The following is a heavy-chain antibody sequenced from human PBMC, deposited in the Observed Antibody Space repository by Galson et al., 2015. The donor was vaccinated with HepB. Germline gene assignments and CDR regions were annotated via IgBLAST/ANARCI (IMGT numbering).Heavy chain of an antibody. CDR3: ARPKWATVIAFDI. V-gene: IGHV3-53*01. CDR1: GFTVSSNY. Sequence: SLRLSCAASGFTVSSNYMSWVRQAPGKGLEWVSVIYSGGSTYYADSVKGRFTISRHNSKNTLYLQMNSLRAEDTAVYYCARPKWATVIAFDIWGQGTMATVSS. D-gene: IGHD4-17*01. CDR2: IYSGGST. J-gene: IGHJ3*02.